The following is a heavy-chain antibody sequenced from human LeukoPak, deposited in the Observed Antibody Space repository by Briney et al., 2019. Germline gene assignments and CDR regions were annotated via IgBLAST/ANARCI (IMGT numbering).Heavy chain of an antibody. CDR1: GCSISDYY. V-gene: IGHV4-59*01. J-gene: IGHJ6*03. CDR3: ARGDSCSSSSCYLRPMDV. D-gene: IGHD2-2*01. Sequence: SETLSLTCTVSGCSISDYYMRWIRQPPGKGLEWIGYIQYSGSTTYKPSLKKRLTMSVETAKKKFSLKLRSVTAADTAMYYCARGDSCSSSSCYLRPMDVWGKGNTVTVSS. CDR2: IQYSGST.